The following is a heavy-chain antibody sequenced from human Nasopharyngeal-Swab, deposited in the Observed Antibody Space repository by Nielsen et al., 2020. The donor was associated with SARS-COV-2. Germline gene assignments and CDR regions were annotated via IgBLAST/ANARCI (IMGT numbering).Heavy chain of an antibody. CDR1: GYSFTSYW. V-gene: IGHV5-51*01. CDR3: SRGNYNPDH. Sequence: GGSLRLSCKGSGYSFTSYWIGWVRQMPGKGLEWMGVIYPGDSDTRYSPSFQGQVTISADKSISTAYLQWSSLKASDTAMYYCSRGNYNPDHWGQGTLVTVSS. D-gene: IGHD1-26*01. CDR2: IYPGDSDT. J-gene: IGHJ5*02.